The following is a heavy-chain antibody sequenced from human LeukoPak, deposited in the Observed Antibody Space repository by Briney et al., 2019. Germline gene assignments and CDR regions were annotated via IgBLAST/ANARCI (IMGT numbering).Heavy chain of an antibody. Sequence: PGGSLRLSCAASGFTFNSHWMHWVRQAPGKGLVWLSRISSDGRDTGYADSVKGRFTISRDNAKNSLYLQMNSLRAEDTAVYYCAREKSSGWYDRLFDYWGQGTLVTVSS. J-gene: IGHJ4*02. V-gene: IGHV3-74*01. CDR2: ISSDGRDT. CDR3: AREKSSGWYDRLFDY. D-gene: IGHD6-19*01. CDR1: GFTFNSHW.